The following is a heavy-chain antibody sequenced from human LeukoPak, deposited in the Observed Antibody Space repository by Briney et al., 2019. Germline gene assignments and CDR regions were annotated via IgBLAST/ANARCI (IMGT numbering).Heavy chain of an antibody. D-gene: IGHD3-10*02. Sequence: PGGSLRLSCASFGWPYRRYCMLWVRHAPGKGLEWGAFIRYVGSNKYYADSMKGRFTISRYKSKNTLYLQMNSLRAEDTAVYYCARDRDLFGYRNPFDYWGQGTLVTVSS. CDR3: ARDRDLFGYRNPFDY. V-gene: IGHV3-30*02. J-gene: IGHJ4*02. CDR2: IRYVGSNK. CDR1: GWPYRRYC.